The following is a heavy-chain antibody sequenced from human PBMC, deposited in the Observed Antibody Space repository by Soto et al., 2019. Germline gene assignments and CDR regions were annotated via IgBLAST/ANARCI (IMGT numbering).Heavy chain of an antibody. CDR2: IYYSGST. D-gene: IGHD2-21*01. V-gene: IGHV4-31*03. CDR3: AASCVGCGGFNYYGMDV. Sequence: QVQLQESGPGLVEASQTLSLTCTVSGGSISSGGYYWSWIRQHPGKGLEWIGYIYYSGSTYYNPSLKSRVTISVDTSKNQFSLKLSSVTAADTAVYYCAASCVGCGGFNYYGMDVWGQGTTVTVSS. J-gene: IGHJ6*02. CDR1: GGSISSGGYY.